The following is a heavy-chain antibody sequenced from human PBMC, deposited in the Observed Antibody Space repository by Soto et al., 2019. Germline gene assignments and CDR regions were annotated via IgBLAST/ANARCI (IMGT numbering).Heavy chain of an antibody. Sequence: GGSLRLSCAASGFSFSCKNYLTWVRQAPGKGLEWVSALYSSDGTYYADSVKGRFSVSRDNSKNTFYLQLHSLRPEDTALYFCATWLQREHAFDIWGLGTMVTVSS. V-gene: IGHV3-53*01. CDR3: ATWLQREHAFDI. J-gene: IGHJ3*02. CDR2: LYSSDGT. D-gene: IGHD1-1*01. CDR1: GFSFSCKNY.